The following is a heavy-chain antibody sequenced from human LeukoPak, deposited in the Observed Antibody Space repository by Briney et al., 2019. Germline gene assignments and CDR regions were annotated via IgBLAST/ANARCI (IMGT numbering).Heavy chain of an antibody. V-gene: IGHV3-21*01. D-gene: IGHD1-26*01. CDR2: ITSSSTYI. Sequence: GGSLRLSCAASRFTFSNYNMNWVRQAPGKGLEWVSSITSSSTYIYYADSVKGRFTISRDNAENSLYLQVNSLRDEDTAVYYCATEPYSGSYGPYYYYYMDVWGKGTTVTISS. J-gene: IGHJ6*03. CDR3: ATEPYSGSYGPYYYYYMDV. CDR1: RFTFSNYN.